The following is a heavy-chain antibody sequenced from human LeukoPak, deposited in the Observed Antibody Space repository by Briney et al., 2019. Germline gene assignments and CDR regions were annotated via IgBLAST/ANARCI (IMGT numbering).Heavy chain of an antibody. CDR2: IYYSGST. CDR3: ARGEYGGYGYRY. CDR1: GGSISSYY. V-gene: IGHV4-59*12. D-gene: IGHD5-12*01. J-gene: IGHJ4*02. Sequence: KPSEALSLTCTVSGGSISSYYWSWIRQPPGKGLEWIGYIYYSGSTNYNPSLKSRVTISVDTSKNQFSLKLSSVTAADTAVYYCARGEYGGYGYRYWGQGTLVTVSS.